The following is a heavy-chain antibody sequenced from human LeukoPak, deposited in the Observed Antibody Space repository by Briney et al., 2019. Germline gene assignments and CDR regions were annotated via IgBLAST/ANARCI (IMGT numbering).Heavy chain of an antibody. D-gene: IGHD2-21*01. CDR2: ISYDGSNK. V-gene: IGHV3-30*18. CDR3: AKDDSGDGVY. CDR1: GFTFSSDG. J-gene: IGHJ4*02. Sequence: PGGSLRLSCAASGFTFSSDGMHWVRQAPGKGLEWVAVISYDGSNKYYADSVKGRFTISRDNSKNTLYLQMNSLRVEDTAVYYCAKDDSGDGVYWGQGTLVTVSS.